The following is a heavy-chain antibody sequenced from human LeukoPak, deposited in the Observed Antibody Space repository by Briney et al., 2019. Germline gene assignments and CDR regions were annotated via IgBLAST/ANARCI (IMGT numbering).Heavy chain of an antibody. CDR3: AREGVVRGVISNPYNWFDP. CDR1: GYTFTSYA. J-gene: IGHJ5*02. CDR2: INTNTGNP. V-gene: IGHV7-4-1*02. D-gene: IGHD3-10*01. Sequence: ASVKVSCKASGYTFTSYAMNWVRQAPGQGLEWMGWINTNTGNPTYAQGFTGRFVFSLDTSVSTAYLQISSLKAEDTAVYYCAREGVVRGVISNPYNWFDPWGQGTLVTVSS.